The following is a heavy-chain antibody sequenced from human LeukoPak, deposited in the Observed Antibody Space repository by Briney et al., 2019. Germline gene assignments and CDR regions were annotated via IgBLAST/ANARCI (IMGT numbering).Heavy chain of an antibody. CDR1: GFTFSSYS. CDR2: ISSSSSYI. V-gene: IGHV3-21*01. CDR3: ARDSIGMIRGVPFDP. D-gene: IGHD3-10*01. Sequence: GGSLRLSCAASGFTFSSYSMNWVRQAPGKGLEWVSSISSSSSYIYYADSVKGRFTISRDNAKNSLYLQMNSLRAEDTAVYYCARDSIGMIRGVPFDPWGQGTLVTVSS. J-gene: IGHJ5*02.